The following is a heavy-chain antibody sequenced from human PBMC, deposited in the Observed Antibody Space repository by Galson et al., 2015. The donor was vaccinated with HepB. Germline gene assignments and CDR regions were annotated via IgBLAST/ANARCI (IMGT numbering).Heavy chain of an antibody. CDR1: GFTFSSYA. Sequence: SLRLSCAASGFTFSSYAMHWVRQAPGKGLEWVAVISYDGINKYYADSVKGRFTISRDNSKNTLYLQMNSLRAEDTAVYYCARDRDSSSWYWFDPWGQGTLVTVSS. J-gene: IGHJ5*02. D-gene: IGHD6-13*01. CDR2: ISYDGINK. V-gene: IGHV3-30-3*01. CDR3: ARDRDSSSWYWFDP.